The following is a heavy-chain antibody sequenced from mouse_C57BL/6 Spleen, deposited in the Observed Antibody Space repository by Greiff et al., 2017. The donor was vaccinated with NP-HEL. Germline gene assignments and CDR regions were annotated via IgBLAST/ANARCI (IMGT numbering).Heavy chain of an antibody. V-gene: IGHV5-6*02. J-gene: IGHJ2*01. D-gene: IGHD1-1*01. Sequence: VNVVESGGDLVKPGGSLKLSCAASGFTFSSYGMSWVRQTPDKRLEWVATISSGGSYTYYPDSVKGRFTISRDNAKNTLYLQMSSLKSEDTAMYYCAREGLLRSHYFDYWGQGTTLTVSS. CDR3: AREGLLRSHYFDY. CDR1: GFTFSSYG. CDR2: ISSGGSYT.